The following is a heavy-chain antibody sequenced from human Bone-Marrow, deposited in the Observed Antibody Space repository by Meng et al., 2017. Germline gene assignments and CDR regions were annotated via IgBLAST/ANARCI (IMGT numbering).Heavy chain of an antibody. CDR1: GFTFSGSA. J-gene: IGHJ5*02. CDR2: IRSKANSYAT. CDR3: TSLRIVASDDWFDP. D-gene: IGHD5-12*01. Sequence: GESLKISCAASGFTFSGSAMHWVRQASGKGLEWVGRIRSKANSYATAYAASVNGRFTISRDDSKNTAYLQMNSLKTEDTAVYYCTSLRIVASDDWFDPWGQGTLVTGSS. V-gene: IGHV3-73*01.